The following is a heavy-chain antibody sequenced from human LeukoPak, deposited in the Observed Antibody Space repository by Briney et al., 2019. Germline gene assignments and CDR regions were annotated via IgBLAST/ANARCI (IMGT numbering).Heavy chain of an antibody. D-gene: IGHD5-12*01. Sequence: PGGSLRLSRAASGFTFSDYYMSWIRQAPGKGLEGVSYISRSGSTIYYADSVKDRFPIHRHNAKNSLHLQMNSLRAEDTAVYYCARDEAALRGYRQFDYWGQGTLVTVSS. V-gene: IGHV3-11*01. CDR1: GFTFSDYY. J-gene: IGHJ4*02. CDR3: ARDEAALRGYRQFDY. CDR2: ISRSGSTI.